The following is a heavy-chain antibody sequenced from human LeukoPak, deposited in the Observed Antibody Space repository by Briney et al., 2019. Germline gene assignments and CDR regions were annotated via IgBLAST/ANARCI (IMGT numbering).Heavy chain of an antibody. J-gene: IGHJ4*02. CDR1: GGSISSGGYS. V-gene: IGHV4-30-2*01. D-gene: IGHD5-12*01. Sequence: SQTLSLTCAVSGGSISSGGYSWSWIRQPPGKGLEWIGYIYHSGSTYYNPSLKSRVTISVDRSKNQFSLKLSSVTAADTAVYYCARSNSGYDSRDTFDYWGQGTLVTVSS. CDR2: IYHSGST. CDR3: ARSNSGYDSRDTFDY.